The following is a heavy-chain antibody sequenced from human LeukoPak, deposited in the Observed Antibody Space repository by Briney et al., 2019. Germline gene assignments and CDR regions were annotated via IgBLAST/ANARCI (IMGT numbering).Heavy chain of an antibody. Sequence: GASVKVSCKASGYTFTSYDINWVRQATGQGLEWTGWMNPNSGNTGYAQKFQGRVTMTRNTSISTAYMELSSLRSEDTAVYYCARVGGDTVTNRYRGQGTLVTVSS. CDR1: GYTFTSYD. CDR3: ARVGGDTVTNRY. J-gene: IGHJ4*02. CDR2: MNPNSGNT. V-gene: IGHV1-8*01. D-gene: IGHD4-17*01.